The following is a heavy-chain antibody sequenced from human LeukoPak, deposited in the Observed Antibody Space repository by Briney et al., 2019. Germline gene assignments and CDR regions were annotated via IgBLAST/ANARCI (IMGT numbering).Heavy chain of an antibody. CDR2: INYSGNT. D-gene: IGHD3-22*01. CDR1: GGSISRSNYY. Sequence: SETLSLTCTVSGGSISRSNYYWVWLRQPPGKGLEWIATINYSGNTYYNPPLKSRVTISVDTSKNQFSLKLSSVTAADTAVYYCARYWGPYDNSGSYFDYWGQGTLVTVSS. CDR3: ARYWGPYDNSGSYFDY. V-gene: IGHV4-39*01. J-gene: IGHJ4*02.